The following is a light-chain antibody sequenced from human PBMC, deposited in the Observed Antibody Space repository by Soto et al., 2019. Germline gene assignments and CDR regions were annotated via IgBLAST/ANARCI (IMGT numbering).Light chain of an antibody. CDR3: QHYGAAAIT. Sequence: IVVTQSPCSRSLSPGERATLSCRASQSVGGNLAWYQQKPGQPPKLLIFGASSRATDIPDRFSGSGSGTDFTLTISRLEPEDFALYYCQHYGAAAITFGQGTRLEIK. CDR2: GAS. V-gene: IGKV3-20*01. CDR1: QSVGGN. J-gene: IGKJ5*01.